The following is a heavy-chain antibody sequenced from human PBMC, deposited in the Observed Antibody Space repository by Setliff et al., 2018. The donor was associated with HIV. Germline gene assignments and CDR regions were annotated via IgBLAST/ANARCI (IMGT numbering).Heavy chain of an antibody. V-gene: IGHV1-46*01. CDR2: INPSGGST. CDR1: GYTFTSYY. J-gene: IGHJ2*01. CDR3: ARLTVTTLEEQNWYFDL. Sequence: ASVKVSCKASGYTFTSYYMHWVRQAPGQGLEWMGIINPSGGSTSYAQKFQGRVTMTRDTSTSTVYMELSSLRSEDTAVYYCARLTVTTLEEQNWYFDLWGRGTLVTVSS. D-gene: IGHD4-17*01.